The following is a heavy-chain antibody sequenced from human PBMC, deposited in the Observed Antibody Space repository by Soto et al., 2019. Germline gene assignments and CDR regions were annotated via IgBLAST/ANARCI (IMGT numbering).Heavy chain of an antibody. J-gene: IGHJ4*02. CDR1: GGSISSSNW. CDR2: IYHSGST. D-gene: IGHD2-2*01. CDR3: ARLLVPAAADC. Sequence: QVQLQESGPGLVKPSGTLSLTCAVSGGSISSSNWWSWVRQPPGKGLEWIGEIYHSGSTNYNPSLQGRVTISVDKAKNQFALKLSSVTAADTAVYYCARLLVPAAADCWGQGTLVTVSS. V-gene: IGHV4-4*02.